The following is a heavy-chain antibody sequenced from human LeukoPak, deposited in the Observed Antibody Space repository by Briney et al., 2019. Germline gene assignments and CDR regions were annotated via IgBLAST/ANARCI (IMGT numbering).Heavy chain of an antibody. D-gene: IGHD3-22*01. J-gene: IGHJ4*02. CDR1: GFTFSSYA. CDR2: ISGSGGST. CDR3: ARDYGYYYDSTAYPDY. Sequence: GGSLILSCAASGFTFSSYAMSWVRQAPGKGLEWVSAISGSGGSTYYADSVKGRFTISRDNSKNTLYVQMNSLRAEDTALYYCARDYGYYYDSTAYPDYWGQGTLVTVSS. V-gene: IGHV3-23*01.